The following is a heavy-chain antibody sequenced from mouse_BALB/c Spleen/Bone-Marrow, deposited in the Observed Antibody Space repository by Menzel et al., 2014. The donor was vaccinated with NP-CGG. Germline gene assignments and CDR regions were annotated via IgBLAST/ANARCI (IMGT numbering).Heavy chain of an antibody. CDR3: AREGGYYYGSSPYFDV. CDR1: GYSFTGYF. D-gene: IGHD1-1*01. V-gene: IGHV1-20*02. Sequence: VQLKQSGPELVKPGASVKISCKASGYSFTGYFMNWVMQSHGKSLEWIGRINPYKGDTFYNQKFKGKATLTVDKSSSTAHMELRSLASEDSAVYYCAREGGYYYGSSPYFDVWGAGTTVAVSS. J-gene: IGHJ1*01. CDR2: INPYKGDT.